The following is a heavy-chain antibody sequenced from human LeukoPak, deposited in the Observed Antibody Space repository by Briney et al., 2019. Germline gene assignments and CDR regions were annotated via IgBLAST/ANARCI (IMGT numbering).Heavy chain of an antibody. J-gene: IGHJ4*02. D-gene: IGHD3-10*01. CDR2: IYYSGST. V-gene: IGHV4-59*08. CDR3: ARLTAGITISD. Sequence: SETLSLTCTVSGGSISSYYWSWIRQPPGKGLEWIGYIYYSGSTNYNPSLKSRVTISVDTSKNQFSLKLSSVTAADTAVYYCARLTAGITISDWGQGTLVTVSS. CDR1: GGSISSYY.